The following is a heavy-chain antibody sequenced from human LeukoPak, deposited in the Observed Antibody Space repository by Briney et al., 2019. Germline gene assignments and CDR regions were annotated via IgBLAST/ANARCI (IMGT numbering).Heavy chain of an antibody. D-gene: IGHD2-8*01. CDR3: ARDNGEWRLNWFDR. CDR2: IWDDGNNK. CDR1: GFTFSTYV. V-gene: IGHV3-33*08. J-gene: IGHJ5*02. Sequence: GGSLRLSCAASGFTFSTYVMHWVRQAPGKGLDWVALIWDDGNNKYYADSVKGRFIISRDNSKNTLYLQMNSLRAEDTAVYYCARDNGEWRLNWFDRWGQGTLVTVSS.